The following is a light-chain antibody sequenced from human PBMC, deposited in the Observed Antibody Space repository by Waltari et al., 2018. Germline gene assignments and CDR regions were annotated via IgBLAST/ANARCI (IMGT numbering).Light chain of an antibody. Sequence: DIQMTQSPSSLSASVGDRVTITCRASQSISTYLNWYQQRPGKAPKLLIYAASSLQSGVPSRFSGTGSETDFTLTISSLQPEDFATYYCQKSYNSPYTFGQGTNLEI. CDR1: QSISTY. V-gene: IGKV1-39*01. J-gene: IGKJ2*01. CDR3: QKSYNSPYT. CDR2: AAS.